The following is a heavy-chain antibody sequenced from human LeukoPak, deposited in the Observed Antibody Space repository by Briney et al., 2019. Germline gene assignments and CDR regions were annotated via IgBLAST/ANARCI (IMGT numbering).Heavy chain of an antibody. J-gene: IGHJ4*02. V-gene: IGHV3-23*01. Sequence: PGGSLRLSCAASGFTFSSYGMSWVRQAPGKGLEWVSAISGSGGSTYYADSVKGRFTISRDNSKNTLYLQMNSLRVEDSAVYYCATERPDSRVLDYWGQGLVVTVSS. D-gene: IGHD3-10*01. CDR3: ATERPDSRVLDY. CDR2: ISGSGGST. CDR1: GFTFSSYG.